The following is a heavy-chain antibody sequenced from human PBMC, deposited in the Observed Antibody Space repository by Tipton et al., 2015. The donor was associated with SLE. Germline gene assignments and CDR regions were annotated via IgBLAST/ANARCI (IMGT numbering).Heavy chain of an antibody. V-gene: IGHV3-23*01. CDR1: GFTFSSYV. J-gene: IGHJ4*02. D-gene: IGHD1-14*01. Sequence: GSLRLSCSASGFTFSSYVMNWVRQAPGKGLEWVSTISGSGDSSSNVDFVTGRLSISRDNSKNTLYLQMNSLRAEDTAVYYCAKNSPRIGDRSYFDYWGQGTLVTVSS. CDR3: AKNSPRIGDRSYFDY. CDR2: ISGSGDSS.